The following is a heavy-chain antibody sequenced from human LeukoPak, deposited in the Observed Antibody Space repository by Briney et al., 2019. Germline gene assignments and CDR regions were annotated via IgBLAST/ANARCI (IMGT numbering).Heavy chain of an antibody. J-gene: IGHJ4*02. CDR2: IRYDGSNK. CDR3: AKDHYLGAAGKTFDY. V-gene: IGHV3-30*02. D-gene: IGHD6-13*01. CDR1: GFTFNSYG. Sequence: GGSLRLSCAASGFTFNSYGMHWVRQAPGKGPEWVAFIRYDGSNKYYADSVKGRFTISRDNSKNTLYLQMNSLRAEDTAVYYCAKDHYLGAAGKTFDYRGQGTLVTVSS.